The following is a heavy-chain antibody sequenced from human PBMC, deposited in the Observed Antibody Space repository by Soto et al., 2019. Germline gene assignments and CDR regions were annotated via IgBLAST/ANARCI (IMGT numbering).Heavy chain of an antibody. CDR2: TSYDGNNK. V-gene: IGHV3-30*19. J-gene: IGHJ4*02. CDR1: GFRFKSFV. CDR3: ARWGTTGGFDL. Sequence: QVQLVESGGGVVQPGASLRLSCAASGFRFKSFVMHWVRQAPGKGLEWVAFTSYDGNNKDYGDSVKGRFTVSRDNSQNHLPLQMGLLPTEKPGFYYCARWGTTGGFDLWGQGTLVSVSS. D-gene: IGHD3-16*01.